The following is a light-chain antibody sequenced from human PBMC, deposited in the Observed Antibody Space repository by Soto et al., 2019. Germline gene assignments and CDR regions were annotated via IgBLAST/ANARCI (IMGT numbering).Light chain of an antibody. CDR3: QQYVRPPWT. V-gene: IGKV3-20*01. Sequence: EIVLTQSPGTLSLSPGERATLSCRASQSLSKTYLAWYQKQPGQAPRLLIDGASSRATGTPDRFSGSGSGTDFTLTISRLEPEDFAVYYWQQYVRPPWTFGQGTKVEIK. J-gene: IGKJ1*01. CDR1: QSLSKTY. CDR2: GAS.